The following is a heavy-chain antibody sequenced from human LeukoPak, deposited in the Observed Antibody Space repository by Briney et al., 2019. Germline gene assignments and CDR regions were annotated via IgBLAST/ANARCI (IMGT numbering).Heavy chain of an antibody. CDR1: GFTFSSYV. CDR3: AKDGKYCSSTSCYMVSYYFDY. CDR2: ISYDGSNE. Sequence: GGSLRLSCAASGFTFSSYVMHWVRQAPGKGLEWVAIISYDGSNEYYADSVKGRFTISRDNSKNTLYLQMNSLRAEDTAVYYCAKDGKYCSSTSCYMVSYYFDYWGQGTLVTVSS. D-gene: IGHD2-2*02. V-gene: IGHV3-30*04. J-gene: IGHJ4*02.